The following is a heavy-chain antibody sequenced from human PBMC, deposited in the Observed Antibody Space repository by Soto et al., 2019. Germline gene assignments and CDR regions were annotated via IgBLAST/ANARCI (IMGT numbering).Heavy chain of an antibody. CDR2: ISAYNGNT. CDR1: GGTFSSYT. V-gene: IGHV1-18*01. CDR3: ARDYYDSSGYVAFDI. J-gene: IGHJ3*02. Sequence: ASVKVSCKASGGTFSSYTISWVRQAPGQGLEWMGWISAYNGNTNYAQKLQGRVTMTTDTSTSTAYMELRSLRSDDTAVYYCARDYYDSSGYVAFDIWGQGTMVTVSS. D-gene: IGHD3-22*01.